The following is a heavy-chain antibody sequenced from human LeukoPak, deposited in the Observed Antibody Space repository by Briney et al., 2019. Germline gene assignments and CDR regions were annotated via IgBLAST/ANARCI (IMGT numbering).Heavy chain of an antibody. D-gene: IGHD7-27*01. CDR2: INPGRGNT. CDR1: GYTFTSYY. J-gene: IGHJ4*02. CDR3: VRDRDWGSSDPFDY. V-gene: IGHV1-46*01. Sequence: VASVKVSCKASGYTFTSYYMHWVRQVPGQGLEWMGIINPGRGNTNYAQNFHGRVTLTRDTSTSTIYMELSSLRSEDTAVYYCVRDRDWGSSDPFDYWGQGTLVTVSS.